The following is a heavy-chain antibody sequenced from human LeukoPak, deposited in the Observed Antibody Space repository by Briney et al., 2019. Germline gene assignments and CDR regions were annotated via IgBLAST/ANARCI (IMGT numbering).Heavy chain of an antibody. Sequence: GGSLRLSCAASGFTFSSYWMSWVRQAPGTGLERVANIKQDGSEKYYVDSVKGRFTISRDNAKNSLYLQMNSLRAEDTAVYYCAGDGYSYGNGAFDIWGQGTMVTVSS. V-gene: IGHV3-7*01. CDR1: GFTFSSYW. CDR2: IKQDGSEK. D-gene: IGHD5-18*01. CDR3: AGDGYSYGNGAFDI. J-gene: IGHJ3*02.